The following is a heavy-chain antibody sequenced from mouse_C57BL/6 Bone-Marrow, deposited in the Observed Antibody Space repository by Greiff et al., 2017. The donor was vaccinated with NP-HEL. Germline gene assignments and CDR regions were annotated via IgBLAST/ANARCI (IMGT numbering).Heavy chain of an antibody. CDR3: ARHFDY. CDR2: INPSTGGT. J-gene: IGHJ2*01. Sequence: DVKLVESGPELVKPGASVKISCKASGYSFTGYYMNWVKQSPEKSLEWIGEINPSTGGTTYNQKFKAKATLTVDKSSSTAYMQLKSLTSEDSAVYYCARHFDYWGQGTTLTVSS. CDR1: GYSFTGYY. V-gene: IGHV1-42*01.